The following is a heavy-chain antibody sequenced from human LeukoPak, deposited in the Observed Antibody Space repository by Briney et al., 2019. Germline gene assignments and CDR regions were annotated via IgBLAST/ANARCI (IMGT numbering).Heavy chain of an antibody. CDR2: INPNSGGT. CDR1: GYTFTGYY. D-gene: IGHD3-22*01. Sequence: ASVKVSCKASGYTFTGYYMHWVRQAPGQGLEWMGWINPNSGGTNYAQKFQGRVTMTRDTSISTAYMELSRLRSDDTAVYYCARVTYYYDSSGYYCDYWGQGTLVTVSS. J-gene: IGHJ4*02. V-gene: IGHV1-2*02. CDR3: ARVTYYYDSSGYYCDY.